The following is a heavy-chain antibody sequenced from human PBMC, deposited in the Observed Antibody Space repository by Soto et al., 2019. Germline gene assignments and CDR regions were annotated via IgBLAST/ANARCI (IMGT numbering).Heavy chain of an antibody. CDR2: MNGGNGDT. J-gene: IGHJ4*02. V-gene: IGHV1-3*05. D-gene: IGHD6-19*01. CDR3: AREGAVAAYFDY. Sequence: QVHLVQSGAEEKEPGASVKVSCKASGYSFTSYAMHWVRQAPGQRLEWMGWMNGGNGDTKYSQKVQGRVTIIRDTSASTAYMELSSLTSEDTAVYYCAREGAVAAYFDYWGQGTLVTVSS. CDR1: GYSFTSYA.